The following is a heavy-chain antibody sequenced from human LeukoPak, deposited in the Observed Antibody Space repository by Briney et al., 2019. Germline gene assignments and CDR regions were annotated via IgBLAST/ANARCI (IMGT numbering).Heavy chain of an antibody. V-gene: IGHV4-34*01. CDR2: INHSGST. Sequence: PSETLSLTCAVYGGSFSGYYWTWIRQPPGKGLEWIGEINHSGSTYYNPSLKSRVTISVDTSKNQFSLKLSSVTAADTAVYYCARTLIAAAGRLYYYYYMDVWGKGTTVTVSS. CDR3: ARTLIAAAGRLYYYYYMDV. J-gene: IGHJ6*03. CDR1: GGSFSGYY. D-gene: IGHD6-13*01.